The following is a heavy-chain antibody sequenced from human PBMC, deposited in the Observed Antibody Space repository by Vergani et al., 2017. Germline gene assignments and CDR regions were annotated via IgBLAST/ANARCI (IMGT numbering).Heavy chain of an antibody. CDR1: GGSLSGYY. D-gene: IGHD1-14*01. J-gene: IGHJ4*02. CDR2: VEDSGYF. V-gene: IGHV4-59*01. CDR3: ARSIVSRNPPDYFDN. Sequence: QVQLQESCPGLVRPSETLSLTCTVSGGSLSGYYWNWILQTPGQGLEWIGYVEDSGYFNYNPSLKTRVSMSSDTSNNQFSLMLSSVTVADTAVYYCARSIVSRNPPDYFDNWGQGTLVTVSS.